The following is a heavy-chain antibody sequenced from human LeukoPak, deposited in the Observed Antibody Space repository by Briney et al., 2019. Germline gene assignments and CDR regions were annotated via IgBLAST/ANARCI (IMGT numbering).Heavy chain of an antibody. J-gene: IGHJ6*02. Sequence: GASVKVSCKASGGTFSSYAISWVRQAPGQGLEWMGGIIPIFGTANYAQKFQGRVTITADESTSTAYMELSSLRSEDTAVYYCGRPVDYYYYGMDVWGQGTTVTVSS. CDR1: GGTFSSYA. CDR3: GRPVDYYYYGMDV. CDR2: IIPIFGTA. D-gene: IGHD4-23*01. V-gene: IGHV1-69*13.